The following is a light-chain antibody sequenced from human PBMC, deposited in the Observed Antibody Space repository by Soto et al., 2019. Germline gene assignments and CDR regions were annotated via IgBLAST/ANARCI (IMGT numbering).Light chain of an antibody. V-gene: IGKV3-15*01. J-gene: IGKJ1*01. CDR2: GAS. CDR1: QSISNN. Sequence: EIVMTQSPVTLSASPGERATLSCRASQSISNNLAWYQQKPGQAPRLLIYGASTRATGIPARFSGSESGTEFTLSISSPQSEDFAVYYCQQYNNWPRTFGQGTKVEIK. CDR3: QQYNNWPRT.